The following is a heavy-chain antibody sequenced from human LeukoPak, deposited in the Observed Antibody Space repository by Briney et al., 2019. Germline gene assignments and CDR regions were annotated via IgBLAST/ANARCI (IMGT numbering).Heavy chain of an antibody. V-gene: IGHV3-20*04. CDR2: INWNGGST. CDR3: TRVGYIDEGIDY. Sequence: GGSLRLSCAASGFTFDDYGMSWVRQAPGKGLEWVSGINWNGGSTGYADSVKGRFTISRDNAKNSLYLQMNSLRAEDTAIYYCTRVGYIDEGIDYWGQGTLVTVSS. D-gene: IGHD5-24*01. J-gene: IGHJ4*02. CDR1: GFTFDDYG.